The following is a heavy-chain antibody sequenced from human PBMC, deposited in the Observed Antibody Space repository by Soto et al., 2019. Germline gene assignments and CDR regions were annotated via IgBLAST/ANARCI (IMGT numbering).Heavy chain of an antibody. CDR1: GFTFSIYG. D-gene: IGHD3-16*01. V-gene: IGHV3-74*01. J-gene: IGHJ4*02. CDR3: AREFWGSYDY. CDR2: INSDGSST. Sequence: EVQLVESGGGLVQPGGSLRLSCAASGFTFSIYGMHWVRQAPGKGLVWVSRINSDGSSTSYADSVKGRFTIARDNAKNKLYLQMNSLRAEDTAVYYCAREFWGSYDYWGQGTLVTVSS.